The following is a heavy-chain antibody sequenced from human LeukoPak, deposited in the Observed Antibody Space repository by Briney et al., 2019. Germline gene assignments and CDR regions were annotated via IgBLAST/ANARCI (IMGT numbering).Heavy chain of an antibody. CDR3: AKDRPIDY. V-gene: IGHV3-30*02. Sequence: GGSLTLSCAASGFTFSSYGMHWVRQAPGKGLEGVAFIRHDGSNKYYADSVKGRFTISRDNSKNTLYLQMNSLRAEDTAVYYCAKDRPIDYWGQGTLVTVSS. J-gene: IGHJ4*02. CDR1: GFTFSSYG. CDR2: IRHDGSNK.